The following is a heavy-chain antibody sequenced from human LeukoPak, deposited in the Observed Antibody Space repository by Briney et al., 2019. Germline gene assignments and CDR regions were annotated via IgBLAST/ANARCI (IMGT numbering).Heavy chain of an antibody. J-gene: IGHJ4*02. CDR2: ISGSGGST. Sequence: GGSLRLSCAASGFTFSSYAMSWVRRAPGKGLEWVSAISGSGGSTYYAGSVTGRFTISRDNSTNPLYLQMNSLRAEDTAVYYCAKKEAYYYGSGSDYFDYWGQGTLVTVSS. CDR1: GFTFSSYA. D-gene: IGHD3-10*01. V-gene: IGHV3-23*01. CDR3: AKKEAYYYGSGSDYFDY.